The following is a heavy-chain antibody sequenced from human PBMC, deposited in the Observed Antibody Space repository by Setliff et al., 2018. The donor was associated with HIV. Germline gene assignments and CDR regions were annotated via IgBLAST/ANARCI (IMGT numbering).Heavy chain of an antibody. CDR2: SYHTGSK. CDR3: ARNHYYGSGKNRWFDP. Sequence: QTPGKGLEWIASSYHTGSKYYNPSLKRRVTISVDTSKNQFSLKLTSVTAADTAVYYCARNHYYGSGKNRWFDPWGQGMLVTVSS. J-gene: IGHJ5*02. V-gene: IGHV4-38-2*01. D-gene: IGHD3-10*01.